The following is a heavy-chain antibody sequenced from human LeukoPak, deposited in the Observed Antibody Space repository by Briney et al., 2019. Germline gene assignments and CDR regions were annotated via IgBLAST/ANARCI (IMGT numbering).Heavy chain of an antibody. CDR1: GYTFTSYG. Sequence: GASVKVSCKASGYTFTSYGTSWVRQAPGQGLEWMGWISAYNGNTNYAQKLQGRVTMTTDTSTSTAYMELRSLRSDDTAVYYCARGRPDSSGYYYNWFDPWGQGTLVTVSS. CDR3: ARGRPDSSGYYYNWFDP. CDR2: ISAYNGNT. V-gene: IGHV1-18*01. J-gene: IGHJ5*02. D-gene: IGHD3-22*01.